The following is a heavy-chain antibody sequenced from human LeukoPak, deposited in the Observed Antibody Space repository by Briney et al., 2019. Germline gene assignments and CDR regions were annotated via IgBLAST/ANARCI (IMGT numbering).Heavy chain of an antibody. Sequence: ASVKVSCKASGYTFTSYGISWVRQAPGQGLEWMGWISAYNGNTNYAQKPQGRVTMTTDTSTSTAYMELRSLRSDDTAVYYCARDLRDGSGNYYYYYYMDVWGKGTTVTVSS. J-gene: IGHJ6*03. V-gene: IGHV1-18*01. CDR1: GYTFTSYG. CDR2: ISAYNGNT. CDR3: ARDLRDGSGNYYYYYYMDV. D-gene: IGHD3-10*01.